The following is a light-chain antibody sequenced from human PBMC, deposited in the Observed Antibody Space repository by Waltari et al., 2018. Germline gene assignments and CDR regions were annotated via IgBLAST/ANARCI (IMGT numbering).Light chain of an antibody. Sequence: QSALTQPRSVSGSPGQSVTISCTGTSSDVGAYNYVSWCQQHPGKAPKPIIYNVNKWPSGFPDRFSGSQSGNTASLTISGLQAEDEADYYSCSYAGTYYLFGTGTKVTVL. J-gene: IGLJ1*01. CDR3: CSYAGTYYL. V-gene: IGLV2-11*01. CDR1: SSDVGAYNY. CDR2: NVN.